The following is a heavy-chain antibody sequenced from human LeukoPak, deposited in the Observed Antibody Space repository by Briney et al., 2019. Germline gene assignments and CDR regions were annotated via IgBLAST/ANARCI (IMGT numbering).Heavy chain of an antibody. D-gene: IGHD1-7*01. J-gene: IGHJ4*02. CDR3: ARGGWNYITG. CDR1: AFTFSSCA. CDR2: ISYDGGNK. Sequence: GGSLRLSCAASAFTFSSCAMHWVLQAPGKGLEWLAVISYDGGNKYYADSVKGRFTISRDNSKNTLYLQMNSLRAEDTAVYYCARGGWNYITGWGQGTLVTVSS. V-gene: IGHV3-30*04.